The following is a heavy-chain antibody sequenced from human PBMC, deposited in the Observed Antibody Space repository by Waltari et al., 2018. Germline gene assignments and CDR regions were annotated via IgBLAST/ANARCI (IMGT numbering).Heavy chain of an antibody. J-gene: IGHJ4*02. Sequence: QVQLQQWGAGLLKPSETLSLTCAVYGGSFSGYYWSWIRPPPGKGLEWIGEINHSGSTDSNPSLKSRVAISVDTAKDRFSRKLSSVTAADTAVYYWARGRIAAAQCDYWGQGTLVTVSS. D-gene: IGHD6-13*01. CDR2: INHSGST. V-gene: IGHV4-34*01. CDR1: GGSFSGYY. CDR3: ARGRIAAAQCDY.